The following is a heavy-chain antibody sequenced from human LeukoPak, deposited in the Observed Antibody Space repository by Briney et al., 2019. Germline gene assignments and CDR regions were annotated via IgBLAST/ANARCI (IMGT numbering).Heavy chain of an antibody. J-gene: IGHJ4*02. D-gene: IGHD5-18*01. Sequence: PGRSLRLSCAVSGYTFEDYAMHWVRQVPGKGREWVSGISWNSDTIDLADSVKGRFTISRDNAKNSLYLQMNSLRAEDTAVYYCARADWDTAMIDYWGQGTLVTVSS. CDR2: ISWNSDTI. V-gene: IGHV3-9*01. CDR3: ARADWDTAMIDY. CDR1: GYTFEDYA.